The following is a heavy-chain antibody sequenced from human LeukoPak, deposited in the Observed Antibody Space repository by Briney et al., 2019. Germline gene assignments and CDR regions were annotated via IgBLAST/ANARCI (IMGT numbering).Heavy chain of an antibody. CDR3: AKDRGYSYGYFDY. D-gene: IGHD5-18*01. V-gene: IGHV3-23*01. CDR1: GFTFSSYA. Sequence: GGSLRLSCAASGFTFSSYAMSWVRQAPGKGLECISGFSGSGGSTYYADSVKGRFTISRDNSKNTLYLQMNSLRAEDTAVYYCAKDRGYSYGYFDYWGQGTLVTVSS. J-gene: IGHJ4*02. CDR2: FSGSGGST.